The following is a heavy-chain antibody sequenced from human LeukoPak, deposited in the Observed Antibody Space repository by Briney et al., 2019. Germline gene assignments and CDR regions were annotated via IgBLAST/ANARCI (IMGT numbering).Heavy chain of an antibody. CDR2: IWYDGSTE. Sequence: GGSLRLSCAASGFTFRSFGMHWGRQAPGKGLEWVAVIWYDGSTEYYADSVKGRFTISRDNSKNTLYLQMDSLRADDTAVYYCARELPPVVRYYFDYWGQGALVTASS. CDR3: ARELPPVVRYYFDY. CDR1: GFTFRSFG. J-gene: IGHJ4*02. V-gene: IGHV3-33*01. D-gene: IGHD3-22*01.